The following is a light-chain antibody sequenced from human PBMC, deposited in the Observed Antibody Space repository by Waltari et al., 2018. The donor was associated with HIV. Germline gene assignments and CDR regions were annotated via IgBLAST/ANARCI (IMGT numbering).Light chain of an antibody. CDR3: QSYDSRNHVV. J-gene: IGLJ2*01. CDR1: SGRIASNS. V-gene: IGLV6-57*03. Sequence: FMLTQPHSVSESPGKTVTISCPRSSGRIASNSVQWYQQRPGSAPTTMIYEDNQRPSGVPDRFSGSIDSSSNSASLTISGLKTEDEGDYYCQSYDSRNHVVFGGGTKLTVL. CDR2: EDN.